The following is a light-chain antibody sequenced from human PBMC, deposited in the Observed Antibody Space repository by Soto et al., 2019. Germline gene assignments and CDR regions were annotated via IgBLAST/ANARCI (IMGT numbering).Light chain of an antibody. J-gene: IGLJ1*01. CDR2: EDS. Sequence: LTQPASVSGSPGQSITISCTGTSSDFGSYNLVSWYQQHPGKAPKLMIYEDSKRPSGVSNRFSGSKSGNTASLTISGLQAEDEADYYCCSYAGSSTFVFGTGTKVTVL. V-gene: IGLV2-23*01. CDR1: SSDFGSYNL. CDR3: CSYAGSSTFV.